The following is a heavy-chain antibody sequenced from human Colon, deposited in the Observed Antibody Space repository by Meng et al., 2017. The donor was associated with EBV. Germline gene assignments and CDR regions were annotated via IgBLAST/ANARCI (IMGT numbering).Heavy chain of an antibody. CDR1: GGSISNGGSS. J-gene: IGHJ4*02. Sequence: QLGGAGPGLGNPYRPPSLPCTVSGGSISNGGSSWSWIRQPPGKGLEWIGYIYYSGSTYFNPSLKSRSFMSVDTSKNQFSLSLNSVTAADTAVYYCAREENTSGWYYHWGQGTLVTVSS. CDR3: AREENTSGWYYH. D-gene: IGHD6-13*01. V-gene: IGHV4-30-4*01. CDR2: IYYSGST.